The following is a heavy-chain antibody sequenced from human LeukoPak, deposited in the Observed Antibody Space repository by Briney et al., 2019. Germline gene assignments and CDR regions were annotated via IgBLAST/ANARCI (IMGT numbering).Heavy chain of an antibody. CDR3: ARDTLDYDLLTGYSAFDAFDI. CDR2: IYTSGST. Sequence: SETLSPTCTVSGGSISSASYYWSWIRQPAGKGLEWIGRIYTSGSTNYNPSLKSRVTISVDTSKNQFSLKLSSVTAADTAVYYCARDTLDYDLLTGYSAFDAFDIWGQGTMVTVSS. D-gene: IGHD3-9*01. CDR1: GGSISSASYY. J-gene: IGHJ3*02. V-gene: IGHV4-61*02.